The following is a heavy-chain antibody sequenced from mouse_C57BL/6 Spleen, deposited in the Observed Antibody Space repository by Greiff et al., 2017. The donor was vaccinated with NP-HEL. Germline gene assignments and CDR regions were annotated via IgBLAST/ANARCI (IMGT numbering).Heavy chain of an antibody. CDR1: GYSFTGYY. Sequence: EVQLQQSGPELVKPGASVKISCKASGYSFTGYYMNWVKQSPEKSLEWIGEINPSTGGTTYNQKFKGKATLTVDKSSSTAYMKLKSLTSEDSAVYYCTISDGYYWCQGTTLTVSS. V-gene: IGHV1-42*01. CDR3: TISDGYY. CDR2: INPSTGGT. J-gene: IGHJ2*01. D-gene: IGHD2-3*01.